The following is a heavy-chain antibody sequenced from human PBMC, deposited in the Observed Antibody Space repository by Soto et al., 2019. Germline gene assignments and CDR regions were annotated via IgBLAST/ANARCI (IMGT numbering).Heavy chain of an antibody. CDR2: IDTDGSTT. D-gene: IGHD2-15*01. V-gene: IGHV3-74*01. Sequence: PGGSLRLSCATSGFTFSNYWMHWVRQVPGRGLVWVSRIDTDGSTTSYADFAKGRFTISRDNAKSTLSLQMNSLRAEDTAIYYCACSRRPARLGPKGAIDYWGQGTLVPVSS. CDR1: GFTFSNYW. CDR3: ACSRRPARLGPKGAIDY. J-gene: IGHJ4*02.